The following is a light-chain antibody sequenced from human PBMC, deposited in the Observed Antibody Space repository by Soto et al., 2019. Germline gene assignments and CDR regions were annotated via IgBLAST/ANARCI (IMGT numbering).Light chain of an antibody. V-gene: IGKV1-27*01. CDR1: QDIRTF. CDR3: QKYNIAPWT. CDR2: AAS. Sequence: DLQMTQFPSSLSASVGDRVTITCRASQDIRTFLAWYQQRPGKVPKLLIYAASTLQSGVPSRFSGSGSGTDFTLIISILQPEDVATYYCQKYNIAPWTFGHGTRVEI. J-gene: IGKJ1*01.